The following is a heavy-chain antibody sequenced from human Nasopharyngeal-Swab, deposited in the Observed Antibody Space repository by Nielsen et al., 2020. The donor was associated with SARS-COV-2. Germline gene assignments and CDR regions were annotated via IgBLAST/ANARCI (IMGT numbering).Heavy chain of an antibody. CDR3: TIIPLDILTGYYQYYFDY. CDR2: IKSKTGGGTT. J-gene: IGHJ4*02. V-gene: IGHV3-15*01. D-gene: IGHD3-9*01. Sequence: GESLKISCAASGFTFSNAWMSWVRQAPGKGLEWVGRIKSKTGGGTTDYAAPVKGRFTISRDDSKNTLYLQMNSLKTEDTAVYYCTIIPLDILTGYYQYYFDYWGQGTLVTVSS. CDR1: GFTFSNAW.